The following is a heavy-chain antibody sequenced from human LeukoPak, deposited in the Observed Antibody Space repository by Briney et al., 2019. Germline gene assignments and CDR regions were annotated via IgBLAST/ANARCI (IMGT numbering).Heavy chain of an antibody. Sequence: SETLSLTCAVSSASVSSTYWWSWVRQPPGKGLEWIGEISHSGDTNYNPSLKSRVTISIDESKNQFSLKVTSVTAADTAVYYCARHIGIVGLRGFDYWGQGTLVTVSS. CDR2: ISHSGDT. CDR1: SASVSSTYW. CDR3: ARHIGIVGLRGFDY. D-gene: IGHD2/OR15-2a*01. J-gene: IGHJ4*02. V-gene: IGHV4-4*02.